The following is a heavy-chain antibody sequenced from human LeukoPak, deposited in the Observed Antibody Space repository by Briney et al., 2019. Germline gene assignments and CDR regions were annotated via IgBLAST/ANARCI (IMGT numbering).Heavy chain of an antibody. Sequence: PSETLSLTCAVYGGSFSGHCWISIRQPPGKGLEWIGGINHSGSTNYNPSLKSRVTISVDTSKNQFSLKLKSVTAADTAVYYCARGGRGEPTARRFKPGNWFDPWGQGTLVTVFS. CDR2: INHSGST. J-gene: IGHJ5*02. CDR3: ARGGRGEPTARRFKPGNWFDP. CDR1: GGSFSGHC. V-gene: IGHV4-34*01. D-gene: IGHD3-10*01.